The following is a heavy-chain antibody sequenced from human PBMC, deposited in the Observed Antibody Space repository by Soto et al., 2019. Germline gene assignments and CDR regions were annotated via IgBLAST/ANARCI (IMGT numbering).Heavy chain of an antibody. J-gene: IGHJ5*02. CDR2: IWYDGSNK. Sequence: QVQLVESGGGVVQPGRSLRLSCAASGFTFSSYGMHWVRQAPGKGLEWVAVIWYDGSNKYYADSVKGRFTISGDNSKNTLYLQMNSLRAEDTAVYYCARDRGNNWFDPWGQGTLVTVSS. V-gene: IGHV3-33*01. CDR3: ARDRGNNWFDP. CDR1: GFTFSSYG.